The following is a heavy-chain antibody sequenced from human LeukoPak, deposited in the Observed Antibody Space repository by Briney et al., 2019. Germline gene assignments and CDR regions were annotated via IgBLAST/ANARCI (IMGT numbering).Heavy chain of an antibody. CDR2: ISAYNGNT. J-gene: IGHJ3*02. D-gene: IGHD4-17*01. CDR3: ARLPYGDYVGNAFDI. V-gene: IGHV1-18*01. CDR1: GYTFTSYG. Sequence: ASVKVSCKASGYTFTSYGISWVRQAPGQGLEWMGWISAYNGNTNYAQKLQGRVTMTTDTSTSTAYMELRSLRSDDTAVYYCARLPYGDYVGNAFDIWGQGTMVTVSS.